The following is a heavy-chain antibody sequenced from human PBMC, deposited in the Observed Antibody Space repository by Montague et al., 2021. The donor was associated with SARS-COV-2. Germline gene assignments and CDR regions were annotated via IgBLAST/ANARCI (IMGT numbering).Heavy chain of an antibody. Sequence: SETLSLTCAVSGASITTYYWSWIRQPPGQGLEWIGHIYYNEKTNYNPSLKSRVTISMDTPKNHFSLKVTSVTAADTALYFCAGGQQMNYFGFWGQATLVTVSS. CDR3: AGGQQMNYFGF. D-gene: IGHD1/OR15-1a*01. CDR1: GASITTYY. V-gene: IGHV4-59*13. J-gene: IGHJ4*02. CDR2: IYYNEKT.